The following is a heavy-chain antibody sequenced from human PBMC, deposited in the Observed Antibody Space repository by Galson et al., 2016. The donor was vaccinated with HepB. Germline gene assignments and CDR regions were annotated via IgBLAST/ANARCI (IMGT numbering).Heavy chain of an antibody. Sequence: SETLSLTCTVSGGSISNYYWNWIRQPPGKGLEWIGYMSYSGSINYNPSLKRRVTLSGDTSKNQFSLKLRSVTTADTAVYYCARGYDSSGYYYGSDAFDLWGLGTMVTVSS. CDR1: GGSISNYY. CDR3: ARGYDSSGYYYGSDAFDL. J-gene: IGHJ3*01. D-gene: IGHD3-22*01. V-gene: IGHV4-59*01. CDR2: MSYSGSI.